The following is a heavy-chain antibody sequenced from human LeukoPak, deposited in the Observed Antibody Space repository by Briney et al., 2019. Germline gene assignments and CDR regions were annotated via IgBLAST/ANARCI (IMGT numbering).Heavy chain of an antibody. J-gene: IGHJ4*02. CDR2: ISGSGGTT. CDR1: GFTFSGYS. CDR3: AKDHLPGIVVADRDY. D-gene: IGHD6-19*01. Sequence: AGGSLRLSCAASGFTFSGYSMNWVRQAPGKGLEWVSAISGSGGTTYYADSVKGRFTVSRDNSKNTVYLQITSVRAEDTGVYYCAKDHLPGIVVADRDYWGQGTLVTVSS. V-gene: IGHV3-23*01.